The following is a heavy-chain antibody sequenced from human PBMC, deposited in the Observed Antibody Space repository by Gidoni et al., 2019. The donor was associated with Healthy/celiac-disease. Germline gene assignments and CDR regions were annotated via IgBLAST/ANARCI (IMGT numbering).Heavy chain of an antibody. V-gene: IGHV4-59*08. CDR3: ARRVEVAVAGMEDYFDY. J-gene: IGHJ4*02. CDR2: IYYSGST. CDR1: GGSIRIYY. Sequence: QVHLPDSFPGLVKTSETLSLTCTVSGGSIRIYYWRWLRQPPGKGLEWIGYIYYSGSTNYNPSLKSRVTISVDTSKNQFSLKLSSVTAADTAVYYWARRVEVAVAGMEDYFDYWGQGTLVTVSS. D-gene: IGHD6-19*01.